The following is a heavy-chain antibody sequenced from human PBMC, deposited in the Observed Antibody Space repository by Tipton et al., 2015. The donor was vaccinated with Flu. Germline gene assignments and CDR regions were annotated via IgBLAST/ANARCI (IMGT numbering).Heavy chain of an antibody. CDR3: ARGSGSGTYVIFDF. V-gene: IGHV4-4*07. CDR2: IYTSGST. CDR1: GGSLSSFY. D-gene: IGHD3-10*01. Sequence: TLSLTCTVSGGSLSSFYWSWIRQPAGKGLEWIGRIYTSGSTRYNPSLKSRLSMSVDTSKNQFSLELTSVTAADTAVYYCARGSGSGTYVIFDFWGQGTLVTVSS. J-gene: IGHJ4*02.